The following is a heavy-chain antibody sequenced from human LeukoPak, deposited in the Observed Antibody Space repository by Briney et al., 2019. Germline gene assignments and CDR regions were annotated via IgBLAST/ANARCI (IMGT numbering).Heavy chain of an antibody. V-gene: IGHV3-64*01. CDR2: ISSNGGST. CDR3: ARDGNYGDFHDAFDI. J-gene: IGHJ3*02. CDR1: GFTFSSYA. Sequence: GGSLRLSCAASGFTFSSYAMHWVRQAPGKGLEYVSAISSNGGSTYYANSVKGRFTTSRDNSKNTLYLQMGSLRAEDMAVYYCARDGNYGDFHDAFDIWGQGTMVTVSS. D-gene: IGHD4-17*01.